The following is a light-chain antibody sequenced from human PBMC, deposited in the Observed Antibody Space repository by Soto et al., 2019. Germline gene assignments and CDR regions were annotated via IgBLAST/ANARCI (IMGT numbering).Light chain of an antibody. CDR1: QSVSSN. Sequence: EIVMTPSPATLSVSPGERATLSCRASQSVSSNVAWYQQIPGQTPRLLIYGASTRATGIPVRFSGSGSGTEFTLTISSLQSEDFAVYFCQQYGRTPLTFGGGTKVDIK. CDR3: QQYGRTPLT. CDR2: GAS. J-gene: IGKJ4*01. V-gene: IGKV3-15*01.